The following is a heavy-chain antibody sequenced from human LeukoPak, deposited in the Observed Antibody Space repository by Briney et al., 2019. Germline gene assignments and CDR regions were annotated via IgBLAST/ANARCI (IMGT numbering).Heavy chain of an antibody. V-gene: IGHV4-39*01. CDR1: GGSISSSSYY. CDR2: IYYRGST. D-gene: IGHD6-13*01. J-gene: IGHJ4*02. CDR3: ARRRSSITPIDY. Sequence: SETLSLTCTVSGGSISSSSYYWGWIRQPPGKGLEWIGSIYYRGSTYYNPSLKSRVTISVDTSKSQFSLKLSSVTAADTAVYYCARRRSSITPIDYWGQGTLVTVSS.